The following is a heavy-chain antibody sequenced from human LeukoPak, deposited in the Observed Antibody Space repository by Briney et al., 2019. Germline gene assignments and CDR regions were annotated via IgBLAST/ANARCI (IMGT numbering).Heavy chain of an antibody. V-gene: IGHV4-59*03. CDR3: AENSGFSLGGN. D-gene: IGHD5-12*01. J-gene: IGHJ4*02. Sequence: PSETLSLTCTVSGGSISSYYWSWIRQPPGKGLEWIGYIYYSGSTNYNPSLKSRVTISVDKSKNEFSLQMRSMTAADTAVYYCAENSGFSLGGNWGQGALVTVSS. CDR1: GGSISSYY. CDR2: IYYSGST.